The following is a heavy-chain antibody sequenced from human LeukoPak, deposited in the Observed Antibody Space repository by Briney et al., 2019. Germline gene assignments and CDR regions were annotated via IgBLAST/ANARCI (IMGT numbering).Heavy chain of an antibody. CDR2: INSDGNST. D-gene: IGHD2-2*01. Sequence: GGSLRLSCAASGSTFSDHWMLWVRQAPGKGLVWVSRINSDGNSTSYADSVKGRFTISRDNAKNTLYLQMNSLRAEDTAVYYCARRRYCSSTNCYGDWFDPWGQGTLVTVSS. CDR1: GSTFSDHW. CDR3: ARRRYCSSTNCYGDWFDP. V-gene: IGHV3-74*01. J-gene: IGHJ5*02.